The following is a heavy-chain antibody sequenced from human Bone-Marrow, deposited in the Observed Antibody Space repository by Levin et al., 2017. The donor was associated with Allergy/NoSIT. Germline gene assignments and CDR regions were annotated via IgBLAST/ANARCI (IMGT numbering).Heavy chain of an antibody. J-gene: IGHJ4*02. CDR2: IKSKSDGGTA. D-gene: IGHD1-7*01. Sequence: GGSLRLSCAASGFEFNNAWMSWVRQAPGKGLEWVGRIKSKSDGGTADYAAPVKGRFTITRDDSKNAVFLQLSSLKAEDTALYYCTSLLSITGSKYFDYWGRGTLVTVSS. CDR1: GFEFNNAW. CDR3: TSLLSITGSKYFDY. V-gene: IGHV3-15*01.